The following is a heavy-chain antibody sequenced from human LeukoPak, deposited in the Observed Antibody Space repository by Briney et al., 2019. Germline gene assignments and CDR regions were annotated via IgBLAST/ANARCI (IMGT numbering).Heavy chain of an antibody. Sequence: GGSLRLSCAASGFTFSNYWMSWVRQAPGKGLEWVANIKQDGSEKYYVDSVKGRFTISRDNAKNSLYLQMNSLRAEDTAVYYCAREGMNADILTGYQDYWGQGTLVTVSS. V-gene: IGHV3-7*01. CDR1: GFTFSNYW. D-gene: IGHD3-9*01. J-gene: IGHJ4*02. CDR3: AREGMNADILTGYQDY. CDR2: IKQDGSEK.